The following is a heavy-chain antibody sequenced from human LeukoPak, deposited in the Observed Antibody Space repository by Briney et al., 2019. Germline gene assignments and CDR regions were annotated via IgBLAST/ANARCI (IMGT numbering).Heavy chain of an antibody. CDR3: ARRDQAIDY. Sequence: SETLSLTCTVSSGSISSYYWSWIRQPPGKGLEWIGYIYYSGSTNYNPSLASRVTIFVDTSKNQFSLRLSSVTAADTAVYYCARRDQAIDYWGQGTLVTVSS. CDR1: SGSISSYY. CDR2: IYYSGST. V-gene: IGHV4-59*08. D-gene: IGHD5-24*01. J-gene: IGHJ4*02.